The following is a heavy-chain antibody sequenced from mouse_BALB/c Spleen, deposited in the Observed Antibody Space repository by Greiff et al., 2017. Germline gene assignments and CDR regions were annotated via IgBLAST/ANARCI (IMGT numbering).Heavy chain of an antibody. V-gene: IGHV1-7*01. CDR2: INPSTGYT. CDR3: ASGYYDYEYYFDY. J-gene: IGHJ2*01. D-gene: IGHD2-4*01. CDR1: GYTFTSYW. Sequence: VQLQQSGAELAKPGASVKMSCKASGYTFTSYWMHWVKQRPGQGLEWIGYINPSTGYTEYNQKFKDKATLTADKSSSTAYMQLSSLTSEDSAVYYCASGYYDYEYYFDYWGQGTTLTVSS.